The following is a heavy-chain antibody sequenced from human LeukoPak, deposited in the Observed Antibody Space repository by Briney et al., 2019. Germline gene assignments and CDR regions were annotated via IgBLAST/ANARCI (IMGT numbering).Heavy chain of an antibody. CDR3: ARWAQPYHYYYMDV. Sequence: PGGSLRLSCAASGFTFSDHYMDWVRQAPGKGLEYVSTISGNGGSTFYANSVKGRFTISRDNSKNTLYLQMGSLRAEDMAVYYCARWAQPYHYYYMDVWGKGTTVTISS. CDR2: ISGNGGST. J-gene: IGHJ6*03. CDR1: GFTFSDHY. V-gene: IGHV3-64*01.